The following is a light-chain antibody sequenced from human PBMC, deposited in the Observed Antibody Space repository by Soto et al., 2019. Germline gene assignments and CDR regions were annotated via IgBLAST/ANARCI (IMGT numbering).Light chain of an antibody. V-gene: IGKV3-20*01. Sequence: EIVLTQSPGTLSLSPGERATLSCRASQSVSSSYLAWYQQKPGQAPRPLIYGASSRATGIPDRFRGSGVGTDFPLPISRLEPGDFSVYYCQQYGSGYTFGQGTKLEIK. CDR3: QQYGSGYT. J-gene: IGKJ2*01. CDR2: GAS. CDR1: QSVSSSY.